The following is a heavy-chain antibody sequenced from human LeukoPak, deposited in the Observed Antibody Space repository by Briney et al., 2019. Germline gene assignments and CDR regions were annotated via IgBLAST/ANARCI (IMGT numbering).Heavy chain of an antibody. CDR3: ARVQWLVPGYFQH. J-gene: IGHJ1*01. Sequence: VASVKVSCKASGYTFTGYYMHWVRQAPGQGLEWMGWINPNSGGTNYAQKFQGRVTMTRDTSISTAYMELSRLRAEDTAVYYCARVQWLVPGYFQHWGQGTLVTVSS. D-gene: IGHD6-19*01. CDR2: INPNSGGT. V-gene: IGHV1-2*02. CDR1: GYTFTGYY.